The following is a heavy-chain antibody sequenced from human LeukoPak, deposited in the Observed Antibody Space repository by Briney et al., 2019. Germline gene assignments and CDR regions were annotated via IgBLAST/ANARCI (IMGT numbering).Heavy chain of an antibody. CDR2: IYYSGST. J-gene: IGHJ3*02. CDR1: GGSISSYY. Sequence: SETLSLTCTVSGGSISSYYWSWIRQPPGKGLEWIGYIYYSGSTNYNPSLKSRVTISVDTSKSQFSLKLSSVTAADTAVYYCARRGWNWDAFDIWGQGTMVTVSS. V-gene: IGHV4-59*08. D-gene: IGHD1-7*01. CDR3: ARRGWNWDAFDI.